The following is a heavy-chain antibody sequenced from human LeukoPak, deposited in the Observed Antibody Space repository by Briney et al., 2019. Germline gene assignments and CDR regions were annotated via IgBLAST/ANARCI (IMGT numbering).Heavy chain of an antibody. J-gene: IGHJ4*02. CDR3: ARDVAVAGTNY. V-gene: IGHV4-38-2*02. CDR2: IYHSGSS. Sequence: PSETLSLTCSVSGYSISSGYYWGWIRQPPGKGLEWIGSIYHSGSSYYNPPLKSRVTISIDTSKNQFSLKLSSVTAADTAVYYCARDVAVAGTNYWGQGTLVTVSS. CDR1: GYSISSGYY. D-gene: IGHD6-19*01.